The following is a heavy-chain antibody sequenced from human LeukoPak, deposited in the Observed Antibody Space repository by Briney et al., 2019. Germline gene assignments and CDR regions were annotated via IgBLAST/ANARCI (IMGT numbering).Heavy chain of an antibody. J-gene: IGHJ4*02. CDR3: AKSAVFLEWLSTYYFDY. D-gene: IGHD3-3*01. Sequence: GGSLRLSCAASGFTFSIYAMSWVRQAPGKGLEWVSAISGSGGSTYYADSVKGRFTISRDNSKNTLYLQMDSLRAEDTAVYYCAKSAVFLEWLSTYYFDYWGQGALVTVSS. V-gene: IGHV3-23*01. CDR2: ISGSGGST. CDR1: GFTFSIYA.